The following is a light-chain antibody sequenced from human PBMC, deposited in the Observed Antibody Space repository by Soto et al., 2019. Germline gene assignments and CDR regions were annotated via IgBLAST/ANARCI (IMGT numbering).Light chain of an antibody. CDR1: SSNIGNNY. CDR3: GTWDGSLNTQI. V-gene: IGLV1-51*01. J-gene: IGLJ2*01. CDR2: DND. Sequence: QSVLTQPPSVSAAPGQKVTISCSGSSSNIGNNYVSWYQPLPGTAPKLLIYDNDKRPSGIPDRFSGSKSGTSATLGITGLQTGDEADYYCGTWDGSLNTQIFGGGTKLTVL.